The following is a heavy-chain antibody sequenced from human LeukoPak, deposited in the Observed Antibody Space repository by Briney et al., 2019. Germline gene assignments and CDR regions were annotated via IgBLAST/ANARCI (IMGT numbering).Heavy chain of an antibody. D-gene: IGHD6-19*01. V-gene: IGHV4-4*02. CDR1: GDSISSSIW. Sequence: SETLSLTCAVSGDSISSSIWWTWVRQPPGKGLEWIGEIFRTGSTNYNPSLKRRVTISLDKSKNQFSLKLSSVTAADTAVYYCARTLSGIAVAGSDYWGQGTLVTVSS. CDR3: ARTLSGIAVAGSDY. CDR2: IFRTGST. J-gene: IGHJ4*02.